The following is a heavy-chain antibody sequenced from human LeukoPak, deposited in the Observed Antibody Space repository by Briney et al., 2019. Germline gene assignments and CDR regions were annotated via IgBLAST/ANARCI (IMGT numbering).Heavy chain of an antibody. D-gene: IGHD3-10*01. V-gene: IGHV3-30*02. CDR2: IRYDGSNK. CDR3: ASHTYYYGSGQV. CDR1: GFTFSSYG. Sequence: PGGSLRLSCAASGFTFSSYGMHWVRQAPGKGLEWVAFIRYDGSNKYYADSVKGRFTISRDNSKNTLYLQMNSLRAEDTAVYYCASHTYYYGSGQVWGQGTLVTVSS. J-gene: IGHJ4*02.